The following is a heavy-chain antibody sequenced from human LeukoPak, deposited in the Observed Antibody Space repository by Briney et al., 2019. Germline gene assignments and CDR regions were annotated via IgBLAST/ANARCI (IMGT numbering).Heavy chain of an antibody. CDR1: GGSISGYY. CDR2: LYYNRGA. D-gene: IGHD2-21*02. J-gene: IGHJ4*02. CDR3: ARWSDCGGDCHILDY. Sequence: SETLSLTCTVSGGSISGYYWSWSRQAPGKGVEWIGNLYYNRGAWYKSSLKSRVTTSVDTSKNEFFLRLSSVTAADTAVYYCARWSDCGGDCHILDYWGQGILVTVSS. V-gene: IGHV4-59*01.